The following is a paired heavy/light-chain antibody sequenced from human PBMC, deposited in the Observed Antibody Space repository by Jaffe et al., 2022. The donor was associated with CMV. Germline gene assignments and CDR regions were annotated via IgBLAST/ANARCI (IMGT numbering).Heavy chain of an antibody. Sequence: EVQLVESGGGLVQPGGSLRLSCAASGFTFSSYAMSWVRQAPGKGLEWVSAISGSGGSTYYADSVKGRFTISRDNSKNTLYLQMNSLRAEDTAVYYCAKDEVRYYDFWSGYSPLDYWGQGTLVTVSS. V-gene: IGHV3-23*04. D-gene: IGHD3-3*01. CDR3: AKDEVRYYDFWSGYSPLDY. CDR1: GFTFSSYA. CDR2: ISGSGGST. J-gene: IGHJ4*02.
Light chain of an antibody. Sequence: EIVMTQSPATLSVSPGERATLSCRASQSVSSNLAWYQQKPGQAPRLLIYGASTRATGIPARFSGSGSGTEFTLTISSLQSEDFAVYYCQQYNNWPPRTFGQGTKVEIK. J-gene: IGKJ1*01. CDR3: QQYNNWPPRT. CDR1: QSVSSN. CDR2: GAS. V-gene: IGKV3-15*01.